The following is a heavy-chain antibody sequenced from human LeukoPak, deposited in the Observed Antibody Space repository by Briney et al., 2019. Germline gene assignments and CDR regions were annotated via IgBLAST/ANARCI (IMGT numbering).Heavy chain of an antibody. V-gene: IGHV4-34*01. CDR1: GGSFSGYY. J-gene: IGHJ5*02. CDR2: ISHSGST. D-gene: IGHD3-3*01. CDR3: ARGGGQKVADYDFWSGYPPTRGIWFDP. Sequence: SETLSLTCAVYGGSFSGYYWSWIRQPPGKGLEWIGEISHSGSTNYNPSLKSRVTISVDTSKNQFSLKLSSVTAADTAVYYCARGGGQKVADYDFWSGYPPTRGIWFDPWGQGTLVTVSS.